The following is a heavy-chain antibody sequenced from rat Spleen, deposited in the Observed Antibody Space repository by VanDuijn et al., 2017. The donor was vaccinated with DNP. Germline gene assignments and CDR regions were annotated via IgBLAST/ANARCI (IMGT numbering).Heavy chain of an antibody. D-gene: IGHD1-2*01. Sequence: EVQLVESGGGLVLPGRSQKLSCAASGFIFSDYYMAWVRQAPTKGLEWVEYIRYDGGTSYYGDSVKGRFTISRDNAKNTQYLQMDRLRSYATATYYCGRHGTYYSTLDYWGEGVMLTVSS. J-gene: IGHJ2*01. V-gene: IGHV5-7*01. CDR3: GRHGTYYSTLDY. CDR1: GFIFSDYY. CDR2: IRYDGGTS.